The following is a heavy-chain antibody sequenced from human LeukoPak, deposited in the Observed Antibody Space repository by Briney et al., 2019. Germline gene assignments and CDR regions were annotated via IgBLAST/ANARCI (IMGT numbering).Heavy chain of an antibody. D-gene: IGHD3-22*01. Sequence: SETLSLTCAVYGGSFSGYYWSWIRQPPGKGLEWIGEINHSGSTNYNPSLKSRVTISVDTSKNQFSLKLSSVTAADTAVYCCARGPHSSGYYYYYYYGMDVWGQGTTVTVSS. J-gene: IGHJ6*02. CDR2: INHSGST. CDR1: GGSFSGYY. CDR3: ARGPHSSGYYYYYYYGMDV. V-gene: IGHV4-34*01.